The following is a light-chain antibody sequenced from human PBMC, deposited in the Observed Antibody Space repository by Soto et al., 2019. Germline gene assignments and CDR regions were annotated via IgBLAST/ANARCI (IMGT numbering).Light chain of an antibody. V-gene: IGLV2-14*03. J-gene: IGLJ2*01. Sequence: QSALTQPASVSGSPGQSITISCTGAVSEVAGYTYVSWYQQLPGKGPKVIIYDVSNRPSGVSNRFSGSKSGTTASLTISGLQAEDEADYYCSSFTSTSGLFGGRTKLTVL. CDR2: DVS. CDR3: SSFTSTSGL. CDR1: VSEVAGYTY.